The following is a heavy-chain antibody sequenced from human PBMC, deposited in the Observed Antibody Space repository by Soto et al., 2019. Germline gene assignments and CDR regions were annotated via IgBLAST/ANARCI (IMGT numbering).Heavy chain of an antibody. Sequence: PSETLSLTCTVSGGSISSYYWSWIRQPPGKGLEWIGYIYYSGSTNYNPSLKSRVTISVDTSKNQFSLKLSSVTAADTAVYYCARTRDSLYYDFWSGYYSPNYGMDVWGQGTTVTVSS. CDR1: GGSISSYY. CDR2: IYYSGST. V-gene: IGHV4-59*01. D-gene: IGHD3-3*01. J-gene: IGHJ6*02. CDR3: ARTRDSLYYDFWSGYYSPNYGMDV.